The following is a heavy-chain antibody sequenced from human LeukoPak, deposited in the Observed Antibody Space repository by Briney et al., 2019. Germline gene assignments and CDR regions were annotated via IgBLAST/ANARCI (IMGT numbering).Heavy chain of an antibody. V-gene: IGHV3-23*01. D-gene: IGHD3-10*01. J-gene: IGHJ4*02. Sequence: GGSLRLSCAASGFIFSNYAMTWVRQAPGKGLEWISALSGSGAGTYYADSVKGRFTISRDNSKNTLYLQMNSLRADDTAVYYCAKDTGGYWGQGTLVTVSS. CDR2: LSGSGAGT. CDR1: GFIFSNYA. CDR3: AKDTGGY.